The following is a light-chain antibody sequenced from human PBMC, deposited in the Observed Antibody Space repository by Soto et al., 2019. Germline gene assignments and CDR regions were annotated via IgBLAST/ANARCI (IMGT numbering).Light chain of an antibody. Sequence: AIRMTHSPASLSSSTLDTGSITFRASQDIGSVLAWYQQKPGTAPKVLISGASNLHGGVPSRFSGSGSRTDFTLTIAHLQSEDFASYYCQQSYSLPRTFGQGTKVDIK. V-gene: IGKV1-8*01. J-gene: IGKJ1*01. CDR3: QQSYSLPRT. CDR2: GAS. CDR1: QDIGSV.